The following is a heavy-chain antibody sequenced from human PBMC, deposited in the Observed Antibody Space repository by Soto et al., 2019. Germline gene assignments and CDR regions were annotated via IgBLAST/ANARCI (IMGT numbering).Heavy chain of an antibody. D-gene: IGHD7-27*01. Sequence: PGCALRLSCAASGFIFRSYGMSWVRQTPGKGLEWVSVISGSDGNTLYADSVKGRLTISRDNSKNTLYLQMNSLRAEDTAVYFCAKRSWGIVDAFDIWGQGTMVTVSS. CDR2: ISGSDGNT. J-gene: IGHJ3*02. CDR1: GFIFRSYG. V-gene: IGHV3-23*01. CDR3: AKRSWGIVDAFDI.